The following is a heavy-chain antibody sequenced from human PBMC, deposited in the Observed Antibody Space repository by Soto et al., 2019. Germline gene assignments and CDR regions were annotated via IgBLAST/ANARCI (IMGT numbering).Heavy chain of an antibody. CDR2: IRVRGNGS. CDR1: GFTFNSYV. D-gene: IGHD2-15*01. Sequence: EVQLLESGGGLVHPGGSLRLSCAASGFTFNSYVMNWVRQTPGKGLEWVSAIRVRGNGSYYADSVKGRFTISRDNSKSTLFLQTTILIADDTAVYYSANIDLGDCSGEGCHFGNCQHWGEGTLVTVSS. CDR3: ANIDLGDCSGEGCHFGNCQH. J-gene: IGHJ1*01. V-gene: IGHV3-23*01.